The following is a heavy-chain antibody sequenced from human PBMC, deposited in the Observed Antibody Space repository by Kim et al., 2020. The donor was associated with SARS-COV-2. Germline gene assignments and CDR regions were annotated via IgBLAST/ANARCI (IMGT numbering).Heavy chain of an antibody. Sequence: SETLSLTCTVSGGSVSSSNYYWAWIRQPPGKELEWIGSIYYSGSTYYNPSLKSRLTISVETSKNQFSLNLKSVTAADTAIYYCARLRSSSWHFDYWGQRTLGTVSS. CDR1: GGSVSSSNYY. CDR2: IYYSGST. V-gene: IGHV4-39*01. D-gene: IGHD6-13*01. CDR3: ARLRSSSWHFDY. J-gene: IGHJ4*02.